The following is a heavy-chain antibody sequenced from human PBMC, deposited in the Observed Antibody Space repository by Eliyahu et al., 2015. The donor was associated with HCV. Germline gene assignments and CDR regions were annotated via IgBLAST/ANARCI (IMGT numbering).Heavy chain of an antibody. D-gene: IGHD3-10*01. V-gene: IGHV3-30-3*01. J-gene: IGHJ6*02. CDR1: GFXFSSYA. Sequence: QVQLVESGGGVVQPGRSLRLSCAASGFXFSSYAMHWVRQAPGKGLEWVAVXSYDGSNKYYADSVKGRFTISRDNSKNTLYLQMNSLRAEDTAVYYCARDYGVRGLSTHYYYYYGMDVWGQGTTVTVSS. CDR2: XSYDGSNK. CDR3: ARDYGVRGLSTHYYYYYGMDV.